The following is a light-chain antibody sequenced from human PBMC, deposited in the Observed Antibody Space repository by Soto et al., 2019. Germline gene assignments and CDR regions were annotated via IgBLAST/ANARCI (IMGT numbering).Light chain of an antibody. CDR3: KQYNEWPPPT. Sequence: IVMTQSPATLSASPGERATLSCRASRSISNNVAWYQQKPGRAPRLLLYCESTRATRIPARFSASASGTEFTLTISSLQSEDFAVYFCKQYNEWPPPTLGGGTKVEI. J-gene: IGKJ4*01. CDR2: CES. CDR1: RSISNN. V-gene: IGKV3-15*01.